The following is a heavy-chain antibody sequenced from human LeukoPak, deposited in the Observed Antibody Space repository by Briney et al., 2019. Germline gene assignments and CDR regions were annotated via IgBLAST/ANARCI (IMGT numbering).Heavy chain of an antibody. CDR3: ARELRRCSGGSCYSGFDY. Sequence: SETLSLTCTVSGGSISSGSYYWSWIRQPAGKGLEWIGRIYTSGSTNYNPSLKSRVTISVDTSKNQFSLKLSSVTAADTAVYYCARELRRCSGGSCYSGFDYWGQGTLVTVSS. CDR2: IYTSGST. V-gene: IGHV4-61*02. D-gene: IGHD2-15*01. CDR1: GGSISSGSYY. J-gene: IGHJ4*02.